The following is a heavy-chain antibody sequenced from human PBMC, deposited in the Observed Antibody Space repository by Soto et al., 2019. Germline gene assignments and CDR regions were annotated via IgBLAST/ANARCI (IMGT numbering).Heavy chain of an antibody. J-gene: IGHJ5*02. CDR3: ARHPSDFWFDP. D-gene: IGHD2-21*02. CDR1: GGSSISSSYF. V-gene: IGHV4-39*01. Sequence: LETHPLTSTVSGGSSISSSYFWGWIRQPPGKGLEWIGSIYYSGSTYYNPSLKSRVTVSVDTSKNQFSLKLSSVTAADTAVYYCARHPSDFWFDPWGQGTLVTVSS. CDR2: IYYSGST.